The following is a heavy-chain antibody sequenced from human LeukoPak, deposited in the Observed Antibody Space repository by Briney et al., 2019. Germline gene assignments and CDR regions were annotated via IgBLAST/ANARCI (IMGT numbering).Heavy chain of an antibody. Sequence: PSEILSLTSTVSGDSVRSYYWSWIRQPPGQGLEWLGHINDRGSTNYNPSLQGRVTISIDTSKNQFSLKVNSVTAADTAVYYCVRDSRYGSGWFEDGLDFWGQGTTVTVSS. CDR2: INDRGST. V-gene: IGHV4-59*02. CDR3: VRDSRYGSGWFEDGLDF. J-gene: IGHJ6*02. D-gene: IGHD6-13*01. CDR1: GDSVRSYY.